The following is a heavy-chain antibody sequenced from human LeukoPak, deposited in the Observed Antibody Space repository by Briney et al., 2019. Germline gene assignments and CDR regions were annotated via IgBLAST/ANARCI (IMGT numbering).Heavy chain of an antibody. Sequence: ASVKVSCKASGYTFTSYDINWVRQATGQGLEWMGWMNPNSGNTGYAQKFQGRATMTRNTSISTAYMELSSLRSEDTAVYYCARVSAVDWFDPWGQGTLVTVSS. J-gene: IGHJ5*02. CDR1: GYTFTSYD. CDR3: ARVSAVDWFDP. CDR2: MNPNSGNT. V-gene: IGHV1-8*01. D-gene: IGHD6-25*01.